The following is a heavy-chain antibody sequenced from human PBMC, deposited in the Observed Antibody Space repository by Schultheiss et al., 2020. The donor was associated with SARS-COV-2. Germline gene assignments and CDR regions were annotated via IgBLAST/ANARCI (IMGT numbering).Heavy chain of an antibody. J-gene: IGHJ4*02. V-gene: IGHV3-30*19. D-gene: IGHD1-26*01. CDR1: GFTFSSYG. Sequence: GGSLRLSCAASGFTFSSYGMHWVRQAPGKGLEWVAVISYDGSNKYYADSVKGRFTISRDNSKNTLYLQMNSLRAEDTAVYYCAILKREPVDYWGQGTLVTVSS. CDR3: AILKREPVDY. CDR2: ISYDGSNK.